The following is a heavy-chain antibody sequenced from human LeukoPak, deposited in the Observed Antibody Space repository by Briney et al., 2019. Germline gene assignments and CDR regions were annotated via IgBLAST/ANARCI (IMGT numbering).Heavy chain of an antibody. CDR1: GYTFTTYG. V-gene: IGHV1-18*01. D-gene: IGHD3-10*01. Sequence: ASVKVSCKASGYTFTTYGIAWVRQAPGQGLEWMGWISGYNGNTNCAQKLQGRVTMTTDTSTSTAYMELRSLRSDDTAVYYCARVWRDGPGSYHYWGQGTLVTVSS. J-gene: IGHJ4*02. CDR3: ARVWRDGPGSYHY. CDR2: ISGYNGNT.